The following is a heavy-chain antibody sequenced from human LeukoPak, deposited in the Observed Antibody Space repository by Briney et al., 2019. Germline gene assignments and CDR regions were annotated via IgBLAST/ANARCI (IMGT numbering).Heavy chain of an antibody. Sequence: PGGSLRLSCAASGFTFSSYSMNWVRQAPGKGLEWVSSISSSSSYIYYADSVKGRFTISRDNAKNSLYLQMNSLRAEDTAVYYCARALGYCSSTSFNPLNFDCWGQGSLVTVCS. J-gene: IGHJ4*02. V-gene: IGHV3-21*01. CDR3: ARALGYCSSTSFNPLNFDC. CDR1: GFTFSSYS. CDR2: ISSSSSYI. D-gene: IGHD2-2*01.